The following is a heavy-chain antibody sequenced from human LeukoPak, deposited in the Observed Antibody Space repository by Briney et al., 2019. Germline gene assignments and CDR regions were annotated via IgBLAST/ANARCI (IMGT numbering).Heavy chain of an antibody. CDR1: GYSFTSYW. CDR2: IDPSDSYT. CDR3: ARQDYYDSSGYYYDY. J-gene: IGHJ4*02. D-gene: IGHD3-22*01. V-gene: IGHV5-10-1*01. Sequence: GESLQISCKGSGYSFTSYWISWVRQMPGKGLEWMGRIDPSDSYTNYSPSFQGHVTISADKSISTAYLQWSSLKASDTAMYYCARQDYYDSSGYYYDYWGQGTLVTVSS.